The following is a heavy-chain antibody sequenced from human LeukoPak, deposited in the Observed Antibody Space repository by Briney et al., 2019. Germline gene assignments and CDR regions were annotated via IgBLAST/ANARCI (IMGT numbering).Heavy chain of an antibody. CDR1: GYTFTSYA. V-gene: IGHV1-8*01. J-gene: IGHJ5*02. CDR3: ARFYSGTTGQNWFDP. D-gene: IGHD4-17*01. Sequence: ASVKVSCKASGYTFTSYAINWVRQATGQGLEWMGWMNPNGGNTGYAQKFQGRVTMTRNTSISTAYMELSSLRSEDTAVYYCARFYSGTTGQNWFDPWGQGTLVTVSS. CDR2: MNPNGGNT.